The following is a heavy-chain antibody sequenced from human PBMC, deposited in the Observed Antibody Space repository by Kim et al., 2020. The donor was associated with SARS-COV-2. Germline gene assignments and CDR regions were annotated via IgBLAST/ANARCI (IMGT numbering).Heavy chain of an antibody. J-gene: IGHJ4*02. CDR2: T. D-gene: IGHD3-3*01. CDR3: ATGITIFVFDY. V-gene: IGHV1-18*01. Sequence: TNYAQKLQGRVTMTTDTSTSTAYMELRSLRSDDTAVYYCATGITIFVFDYWGQGTLVTVSS.